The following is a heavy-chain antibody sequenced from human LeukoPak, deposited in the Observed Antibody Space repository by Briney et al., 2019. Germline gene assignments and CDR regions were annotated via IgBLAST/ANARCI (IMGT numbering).Heavy chain of an antibody. J-gene: IGHJ4*02. D-gene: IGHD3-22*01. CDR1: GFTFSSYA. Sequence: PGGSLRLSCAASGFTFSSYAMSWVRQAPGKGLEWVSAISGSGSSTYSADSVKGRFTISRDNSKNTLYLQMNTLRAEDTAVYYCAKITGYYYDRRGYFDYWGQGTLVTVSS. CDR3: AKITGYYYDRRGYFDY. V-gene: IGHV3-23*01. CDR2: ISGSGSST.